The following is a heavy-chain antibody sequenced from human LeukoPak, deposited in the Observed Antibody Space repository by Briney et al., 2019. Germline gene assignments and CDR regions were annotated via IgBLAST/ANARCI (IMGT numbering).Heavy chain of an antibody. V-gene: IGHV3-21*01. CDR2: ISSSSSYI. D-gene: IGHD1-14*01. CDR1: GFTVSSNY. Sequence: GGSLRLSCAASGFTVSSNYMSWVRQAPGKGLEWVSSISSSSSYIYYADSVKGRFTISRDNAKNSLYLQMNSLRAEDTAVYYCARGKDGITGDYWGQGTLVTVSS. J-gene: IGHJ4*02. CDR3: ARGKDGITGDY.